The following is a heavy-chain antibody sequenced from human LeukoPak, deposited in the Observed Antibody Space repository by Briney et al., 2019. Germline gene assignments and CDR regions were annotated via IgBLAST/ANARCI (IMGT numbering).Heavy chain of an antibody. V-gene: IGHV4-30-4*01. CDR1: GGSISSGDYY. J-gene: IGHJ4*02. Sequence: SQTLSLTCTVSGGSISSGDYYWSWIRQPPGKGLEWIGYIYYSGRTYYNPSLKSRHAISLDTSKNQFSLNLTSVTAADTAVYYCARDVRRRGASNYFDCWGQGTLVTVSS. D-gene: IGHD2-2*01. CDR3: ARDVRRRGASNYFDC. CDR2: IYYSGRT.